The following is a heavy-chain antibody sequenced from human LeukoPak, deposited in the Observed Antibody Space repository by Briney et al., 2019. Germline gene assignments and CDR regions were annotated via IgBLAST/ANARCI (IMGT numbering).Heavy chain of an antibody. J-gene: IGHJ3*02. V-gene: IGHV3-21*01. CDR1: RFTFSSYS. CDR3: ARHKFPGAFDI. Sequence: GGSLRLSCAASRFTFSSYSMNWVRQAPGKGLEWVSSISSSGSYIYYADSVKGRFTISRDNAKNSLYLQMNSLRAEDTAVYYCARHKFPGAFDIWGQGTMVTVSS. CDR2: ISSSGSYI.